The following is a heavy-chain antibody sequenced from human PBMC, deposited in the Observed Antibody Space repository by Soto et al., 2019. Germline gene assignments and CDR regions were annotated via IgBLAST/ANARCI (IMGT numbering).Heavy chain of an antibody. CDR1: GFTFSSYA. D-gene: IGHD3-22*01. V-gene: IGHV3-23*01. CDR2: ISGSGGST. Sequence: EVQLLESGGGLVQPGGSLRLSCAASGFTFSSYAMSWVRQAPGKGLEWVSAISGSGGSTYYADSVKGRFTVSRDNSKNTLYLQINSLRAEDTAVYYCATSPKYYDSSGYYYVYWGQGTLVTVSS. CDR3: ATSPKYYDSSGYYYVY. J-gene: IGHJ4*02.